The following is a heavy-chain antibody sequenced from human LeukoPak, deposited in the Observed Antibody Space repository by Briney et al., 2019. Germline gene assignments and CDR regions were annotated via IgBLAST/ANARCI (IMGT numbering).Heavy chain of an antibody. CDR2: IYYSGIV. J-gene: IGHJ4*02. Sequence: SETLSLTCSVSGGSISDYYWSWIRQPPGKGLEWIGYIYYSGIVNYNPSLKTRVTISVDTSKNQFSLKLSSVTAADTAVYYCARWGSNMAREKGDHWGQGTLVTVSS. CDR1: GGSISDYY. CDR3: ARWGSNMAREKGDH. V-gene: IGHV4-59*08. D-gene: IGHD3-10*01.